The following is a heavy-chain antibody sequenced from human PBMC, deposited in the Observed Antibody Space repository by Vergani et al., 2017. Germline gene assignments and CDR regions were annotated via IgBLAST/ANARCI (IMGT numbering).Heavy chain of an antibody. Sequence: QVQLVQSGAEVKQPGSSVKVSCKASGGTFSSYAISWVRQAPGQGLEWMGGIIPIFGTANYAQKFQGRVPITADKSTSTAYMELSSLRSEDTAVYYCARSPLRGGIAYYFDYWGQGTLVTVSS. V-gene: IGHV1-69*06. J-gene: IGHJ4*02. D-gene: IGHD3-10*01. CDR3: ARSPLRGGIAYYFDY. CDR1: GGTFSSYA. CDR2: IIPIFGTA.